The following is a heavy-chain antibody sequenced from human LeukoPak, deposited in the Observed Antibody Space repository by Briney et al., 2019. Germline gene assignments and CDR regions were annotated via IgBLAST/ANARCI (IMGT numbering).Heavy chain of an antibody. V-gene: IGHV5-51*01. CDR1: GYSFTSYW. CDR3: ARHPRGYGSGSSAYYYGMDV. D-gene: IGHD3-10*01. J-gene: IGHJ6*02. CDR2: IYPGDSDT. Sequence: GESLKISCKGSGYSFTSYWIGWVRQMPGKGLEWMGIIYPGDSDTRYSPSFQGQVTISADKSISTAHLQWSSLKASDTAMYYCARHPRGYGSGSSAYYYGMDVWGQGTTVTVSS.